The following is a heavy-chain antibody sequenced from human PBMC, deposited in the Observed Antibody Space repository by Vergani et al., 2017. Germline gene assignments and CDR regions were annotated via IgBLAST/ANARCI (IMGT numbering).Heavy chain of an antibody. CDR2: ISYDGSNK. Sequence: QVQLVESGGGVVQPGRSLRLSCAASGFTFSSYAMHWVRQAPGKGLEWVAVISYDGSNKYYADSVKGRFTISRDNSKNTMYPQMNSLRAEDTAVYYCAREWELVLGAFDIWGQGTMVTVSS. D-gene: IGHD1-26*01. CDR3: AREWELVLGAFDI. V-gene: IGHV3-30*04. CDR1: GFTFSSYA. J-gene: IGHJ3*02.